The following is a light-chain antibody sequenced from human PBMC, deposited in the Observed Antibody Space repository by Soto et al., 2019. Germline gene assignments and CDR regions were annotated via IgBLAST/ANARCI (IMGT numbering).Light chain of an antibody. V-gene: IGKV3-15*01. CDR2: HTS. CDR1: QTISDN. CDR3: QRYDNWPLI. J-gene: IGKJ4*01. Sequence: EIVMTQPPANLSVSPGESVSLSCRASQTISDNLAWYQQKPGLPPRLLIYHTSTRASGVPARFSGSGSGTDFSLTIRSLQSEDFAVYCCQRYDNWPLILGGGTKVDIK.